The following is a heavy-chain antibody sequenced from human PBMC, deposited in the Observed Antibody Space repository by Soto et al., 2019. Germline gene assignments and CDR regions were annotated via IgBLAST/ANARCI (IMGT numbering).Heavy chain of an antibody. J-gene: IGHJ5*02. CDR1: GASIRSYH. V-gene: IGHV4-4*07. D-gene: IGHD3-16*01. Sequence: QVQLQESGPGLVKPSETLSLTCAVSGASIRSYHWSWIRQPAGKGLEWIGRMQHTGNTNYNPSLKSRVTMSVDTSKNQISLKMTSVTAADTAVYFCAKAVSSRRWFDTWGQGILVIVSS. CDR2: MQHTGNT. CDR3: AKAVSSRRWFDT.